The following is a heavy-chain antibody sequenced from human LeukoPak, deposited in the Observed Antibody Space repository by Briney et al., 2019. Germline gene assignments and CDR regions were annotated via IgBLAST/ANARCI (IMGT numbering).Heavy chain of an antibody. J-gene: IGHJ4*02. CDR3: ARVGGAAGQNFDY. Sequence: GGSLRLSCAASGFTFSTYAMHWVRQAPGKGLEWVAVISYEGSSKYYADSVKGRFTISRDNAKNSLYLQMNSLRAEDTAVYYCARVGGAAGQNFDYWGQGTLVTVSS. CDR1: GFTFSTYA. V-gene: IGHV3-30*04. CDR2: ISYEGSSK. D-gene: IGHD6-13*01.